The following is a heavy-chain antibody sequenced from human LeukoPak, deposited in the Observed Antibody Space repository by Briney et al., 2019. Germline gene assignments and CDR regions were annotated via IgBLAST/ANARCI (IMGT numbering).Heavy chain of an antibody. Sequence: SETLSLTCTVSGGSISSGGYYWSWIRQHPGKGLEWIGYIYYSGSTYYNPSLKSRVTISVDTSKNQFSLKLSSVTAADTAVYYCARWTLLPPYFDYWGQGTLVTVSS. D-gene: IGHD2-21*01. CDR2: IYYSGST. CDR3: ARWTLLPPYFDY. CDR1: GGSISSGGYY. V-gene: IGHV4-31*03. J-gene: IGHJ4*02.